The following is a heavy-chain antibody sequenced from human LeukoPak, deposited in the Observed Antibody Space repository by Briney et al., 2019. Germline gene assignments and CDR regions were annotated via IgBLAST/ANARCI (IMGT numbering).Heavy chain of an antibody. CDR2: ISGSAAST. V-gene: IGHV3-23*01. D-gene: IGHD3-16*01. CDR1: GFTFSSYG. Sequence: GGSLRLSCAASGFTFSSYGMSWVRQAPGKGLEWVSGISGSAASTHYADSVKGRFTISRDNAKNSLYLQMNSLRAEDTAVYYCARDFFMTPDYWGQGTLVTVSS. CDR3: ARDFFMTPDY. J-gene: IGHJ4*02.